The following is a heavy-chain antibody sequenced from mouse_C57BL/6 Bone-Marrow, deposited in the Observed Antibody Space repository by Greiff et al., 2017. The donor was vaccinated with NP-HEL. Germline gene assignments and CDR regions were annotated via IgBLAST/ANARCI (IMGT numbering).Heavy chain of an antibody. V-gene: IGHV14-3*01. J-gene: IGHJ4*01. CDR1: GFNIKNTY. D-gene: IGHD2-4*01. CDR2: IDPANGNT. CDR3: AGLRRRGYYAMDY. Sequence: VQLKQSVAELVRPGASVKLSCTASGFNIKNTYMHWVKQRPEQGLEWSGRIDPANGNTKYAPKFQGKATITADTSSNTAYLQLSSLTSEDTAIYYCAGLRRRGYYAMDYWGQGTSVTVSS.